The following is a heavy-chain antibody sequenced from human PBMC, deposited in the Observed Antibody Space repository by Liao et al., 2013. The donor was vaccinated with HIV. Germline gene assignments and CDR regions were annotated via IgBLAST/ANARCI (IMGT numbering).Heavy chain of an antibody. D-gene: IGHD2-21*01. CDR2: IDHSGST. J-gene: IGHJ4*02. V-gene: IGHV4-34*10. Sequence: QVQLQESGPGLVKPSETLSLTCTVSGGSISDYYWSWIRQPPGKGLEWIGEIDHSGSTNYNPSLKSRITISVDTSRNQFSLNLNSVTAADTAVYYCARGWWGFQYEWGQGTLVTVSS. CDR3: ARGWWGFQYE. CDR1: GGSISDYY.